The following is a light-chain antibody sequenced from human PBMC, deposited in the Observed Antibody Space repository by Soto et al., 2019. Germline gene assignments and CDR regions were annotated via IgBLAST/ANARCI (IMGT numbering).Light chain of an antibody. CDR2: KAS. CDR1: QSISSW. CDR3: QQYNSYPWT. J-gene: IGKJ1*01. Sequence: DIQMTQSASTLSASVGDRVTITCRASQSISSWLAWYQQKPGKAPKVLIYKASSLESGVPSRFSGSGSGTDFTLTISSLQPVDFATYYCQQYNSYPWTFGQGTKVEIK. V-gene: IGKV1-5*03.